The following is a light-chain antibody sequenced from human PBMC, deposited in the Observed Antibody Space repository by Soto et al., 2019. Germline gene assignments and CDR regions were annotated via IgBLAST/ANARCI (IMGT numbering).Light chain of an antibody. CDR3: QQYKSFSQT. V-gene: IGKV1-5*01. CDR2: DAT. Sequence: DVQVIQSPSTLSASVGESVTSTCRVSQSISYWVAWYQQKPGKAPKLLIYDATSSESRVPSRFIGTVSGKEFTLTTSSLQPDEFATYYCQQYKSFSQTFGQGTKV. CDR1: QSISYW. J-gene: IGKJ2*01.